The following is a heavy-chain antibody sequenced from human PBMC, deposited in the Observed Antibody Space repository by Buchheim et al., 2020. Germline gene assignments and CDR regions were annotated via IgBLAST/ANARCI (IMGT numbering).Heavy chain of an antibody. Sequence: QVQLQESGPGLVKPSGTLSLTCVVSGGSISSNHWWSWVRQPPGKGLEWIGEIYHSGSTNYNPSLKSRVTISVEKSKNQFFPRLTSVTAADTAVYYCARKRWEAPYYFDYWGQGTL. CDR2: IYHSGST. CDR1: GGSISSNHW. D-gene: IGHD1-26*01. CDR3: ARKRWEAPYYFDY. V-gene: IGHV4-4*02. J-gene: IGHJ4*02.